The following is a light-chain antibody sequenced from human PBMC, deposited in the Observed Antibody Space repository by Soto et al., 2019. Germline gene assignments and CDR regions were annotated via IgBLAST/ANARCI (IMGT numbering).Light chain of an antibody. V-gene: IGKV1-5*03. CDR2: KAS. CDR1: QTISSW. Sequence: DLQMAQSHAPLSGSRGNRFTIMCVASQTISSWLAWYQQKPRKAPKLLIYKASTLKSGVPSRFSGSGSGTEFTLTISSLQPDDFATYYCQHYNSYSEAFGQGTKVDIK. CDR3: QHYNSYSEA. J-gene: IGKJ1*01.